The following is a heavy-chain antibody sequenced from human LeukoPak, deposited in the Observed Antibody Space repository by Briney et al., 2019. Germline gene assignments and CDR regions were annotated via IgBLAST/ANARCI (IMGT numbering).Heavy chain of an antibody. Sequence: TSETLSLTCTVSAGSISSSYWSWIRQPPGKGLESIGYIYYNGHTNCNPSLKSRVTISVDTSKNQFTLKLSSVTAADTAVYYCATILPVSYYMDVWGKGTTVTVSS. D-gene: IGHD2-21*01. CDR3: ATILPVSYYMDV. V-gene: IGHV4-59*01. CDR2: IYYNGHT. CDR1: AGSISSSY. J-gene: IGHJ6*03.